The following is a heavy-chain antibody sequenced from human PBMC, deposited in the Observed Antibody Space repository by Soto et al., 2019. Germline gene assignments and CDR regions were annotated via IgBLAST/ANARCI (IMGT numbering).Heavy chain of an antibody. V-gene: IGHV3-33*01. Sequence: PGGSLRLSCAASGFTFSSYGMHWVRQAPGKGLEWVAVIWYDGSNKYYADSVKGRFTISRDNSKNTLYLQMNSLRAEDTAVYYCAREWEVGVAGIGHNYYGMDVWGQGTTVTVSS. J-gene: IGHJ6*02. CDR3: AREWEVGVAGIGHNYYGMDV. D-gene: IGHD6-19*01. CDR1: GFTFSSYG. CDR2: IWYDGSNK.